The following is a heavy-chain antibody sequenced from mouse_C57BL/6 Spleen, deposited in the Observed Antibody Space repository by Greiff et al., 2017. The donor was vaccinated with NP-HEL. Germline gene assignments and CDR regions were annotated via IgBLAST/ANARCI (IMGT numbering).Heavy chain of an antibody. Sequence: QVQLQQPGAELVMPGASVKLSCKASGYTFTSYWMHWVKQRPGQGLEWIGEIDPSDSYTNYNQKFKGKSTLTVDKSSSTAYMQLSSLTSEDSAVYYCASGDYYGNYAWFAYWGQGTLVTVSA. J-gene: IGHJ3*01. D-gene: IGHD2-1*01. CDR2: IDPSDSYT. CDR1: GYTFTSYW. CDR3: ASGDYYGNYAWFAY. V-gene: IGHV1-69*01.